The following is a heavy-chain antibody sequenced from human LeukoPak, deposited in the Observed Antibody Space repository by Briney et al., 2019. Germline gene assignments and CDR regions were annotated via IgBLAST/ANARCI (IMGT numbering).Heavy chain of an antibody. Sequence: SETLSLTCTVSGGSISSYYWSWIRQPPGKGLEWIGYIYYSGGTNYNPSLKSRVTMSVDTSKTQFSLKLNSVTAADTALYYCARGIAVTGKGYYYYYMDAWGKGTTVTVSS. V-gene: IGHV4-59*12. J-gene: IGHJ6*03. CDR1: GGSISSYY. CDR2: IYYSGGT. D-gene: IGHD6-19*01. CDR3: ARGIAVTGKGYYYYYMDA.